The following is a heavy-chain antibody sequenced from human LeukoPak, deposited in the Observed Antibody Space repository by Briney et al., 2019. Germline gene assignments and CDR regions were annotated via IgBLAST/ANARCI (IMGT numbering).Heavy chain of an antibody. CDR3: ARDPYGSGSS. J-gene: IGHJ4*02. V-gene: IGHV3-74*01. CDR2: IKGDGSNT. Sequence: QPQRTLRLSCAASGVTFRSVYMGWGRQTPGKGLVWVSRIKGDGSNTDYADSVKGRFTISRDNAKNTLYLQMNSLRAEDTAVYYCARDPYGSGSSWGQGTLVTVSS. CDR1: GVTFRSVY. D-gene: IGHD3-10*01.